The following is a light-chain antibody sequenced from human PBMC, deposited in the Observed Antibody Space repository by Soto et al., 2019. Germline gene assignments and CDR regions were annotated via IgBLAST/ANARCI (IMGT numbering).Light chain of an antibody. J-gene: IGKJ4*01. CDR1: QGISSY. CDR2: DAS. V-gene: IGKV1-33*01. CDR3: QQYDNLPALT. Sequence: IRMTQSPSSFSASKGDRVTITCRGSQGISSYLNWYQQKPGKAPKLLIYDASNLETGVPSRFSGSGSGTDFTFTISSLQPEDIATYYCQQYDNLPALTFGGGTKVDIK.